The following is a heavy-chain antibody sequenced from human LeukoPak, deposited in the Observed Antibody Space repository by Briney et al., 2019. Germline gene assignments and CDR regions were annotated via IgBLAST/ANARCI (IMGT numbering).Heavy chain of an antibody. J-gene: IGHJ4*02. D-gene: IGHD1-26*01. CDR3: AKDILKESVGATGF. CDR2: IRYDGSNK. Sequence: GGSLRLSCAASGFTFSSFGMRWVRQAPGKGLEWVAFIRYDGSNKYYADSVKGRFTISRDNSKNTLYLQMNSLRPEDTAMYYCAKDILKESVGATGFWGQGTLVTVSS. V-gene: IGHV3-30*02. CDR1: GFTFSSFG.